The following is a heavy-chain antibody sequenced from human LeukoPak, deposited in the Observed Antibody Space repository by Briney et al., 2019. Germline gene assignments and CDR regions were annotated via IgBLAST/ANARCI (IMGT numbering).Heavy chain of an antibody. CDR2: IYSSGTT. CDR1: GGSVSSYY. D-gene: IGHD3-3*01. CDR3: ARTDWSLEWGFDS. V-gene: IGHV4-59*02. Sequence: SETLSLTCTVSGGSVSSYYWNWIRRPPGKGLEWIGFIYSSGTTNYNPSLKSRVTISMDTSKNQFSLKLTSVTAADTAVYFCARTDWSLEWGFDSRGQGTLVTVSS. J-gene: IGHJ4*02.